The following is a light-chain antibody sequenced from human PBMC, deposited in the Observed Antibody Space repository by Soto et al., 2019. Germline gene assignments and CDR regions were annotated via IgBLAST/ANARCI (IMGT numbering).Light chain of an antibody. J-gene: IGKJ5*01. CDR3: QQYYNWPP. CDR1: QRVSSS. Sequence: ELVLTQSPATQSLSPGAKATLACLASQRVSSSRVAWYQQKPGQAPRLLIDGASSRATGIPDRFSGSGSETEFTLTIRSLQSEDFAVYFCQQYYNWPPVGQVARLATK. V-gene: IGKV3D-15*01. CDR2: GAS.